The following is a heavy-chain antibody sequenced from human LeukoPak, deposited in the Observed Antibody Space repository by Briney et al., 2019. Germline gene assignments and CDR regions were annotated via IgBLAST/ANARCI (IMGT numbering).Heavy chain of an antibody. CDR1: GGSFSGYY. Sequence: SETLSLTCAVYGGSFSGYYWSWIRQPPGKGLEWIGEINHSGSTNYNPSLKSRVTISVDTSKNQFSLNLTSVTAADTAVYFCARATVTTPRSNWFDPWGQGTLVTVSS. D-gene: IGHD4-17*01. V-gene: IGHV4-34*01. CDR3: ARATVTTPRSNWFDP. CDR2: INHSGST. J-gene: IGHJ5*02.